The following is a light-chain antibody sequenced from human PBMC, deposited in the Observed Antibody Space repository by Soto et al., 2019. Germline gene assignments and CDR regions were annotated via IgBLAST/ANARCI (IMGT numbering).Light chain of an antibody. CDR2: AAS. Sequence: DIQLTQSPSFLSASVGDRVTLTCRASQGIAGSLAWYQQKPGKAPKLLIYAASSLQSGVPSRFSGGGSETDFTLTISSLQPEDCATYSCQQSYSTTWTFGRGTKVDIK. CDR1: QGIAGS. V-gene: IGKV1-39*01. J-gene: IGKJ1*01. CDR3: QQSYSTTWT.